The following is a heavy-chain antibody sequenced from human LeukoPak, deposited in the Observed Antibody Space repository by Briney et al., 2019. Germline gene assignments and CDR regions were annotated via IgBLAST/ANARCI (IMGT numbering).Heavy chain of an antibody. V-gene: IGHV4-34*01. Sequence: PSETLSLTCAVYGGSFSGYYWSWIRQPPGKGLEWIGEINHSGSTNYNPSLKSRVTISVDTSKNQFSLKLSSVTAADTAVYYCARGGNTNDYWGQGTLVTVSS. CDR2: INHSGST. J-gene: IGHJ4*02. D-gene: IGHD4-23*01. CDR3: ARGGNTNDY. CDR1: GGSFSGYY.